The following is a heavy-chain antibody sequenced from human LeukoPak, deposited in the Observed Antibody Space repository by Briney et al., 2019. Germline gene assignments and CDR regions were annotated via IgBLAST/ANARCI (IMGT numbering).Heavy chain of an antibody. D-gene: IGHD3-22*01. Sequence: SVKVSCKASGYTFTSYYMHWVRQAPGQGLEWMGGIIPMFGTAKYAQKFQGRVTITADESTSTAYMELSSLRSEDTAVYYCARHRPAKHYYDSSAYSPFDYWGQGTLVTVSS. CDR1: GYTFTSYY. J-gene: IGHJ4*02. V-gene: IGHV1-69*13. CDR3: ARHRPAKHYYDSSAYSPFDY. CDR2: IIPMFGTA.